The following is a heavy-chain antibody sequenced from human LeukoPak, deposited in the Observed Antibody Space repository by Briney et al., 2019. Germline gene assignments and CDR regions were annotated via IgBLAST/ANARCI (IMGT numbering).Heavy chain of an antibody. CDR3: ARSTGTSY. D-gene: IGHD1-14*01. J-gene: IGHJ1*01. CDR2: IKPDGSEK. Sequence: PGGSLRLSCAASGFTFSNYYMNWVRQAPGKGLEWVANIKPDGSEKYYVDSVRGRFTVSRDNAKKSLYLQMNSLRAEDTAVYYCARSTGTSYWGQGTLVTVSS. CDR1: GFTFSNYY. V-gene: IGHV3-7*01.